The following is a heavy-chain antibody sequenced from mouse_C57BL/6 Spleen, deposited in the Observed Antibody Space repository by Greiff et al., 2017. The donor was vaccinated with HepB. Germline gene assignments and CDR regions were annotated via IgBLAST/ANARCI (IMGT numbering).Heavy chain of an antibody. J-gene: IGHJ3*01. D-gene: IGHD2-4*01. Sequence: VKLQQSGPGLVQPSQSLSITCTVSGFSLTSYGVHWVRQSPGKGLEWLGVIWRGGSTDYNAAFMSRLSITKDNSKSQVFFKMNSLQADDTAIYYCAKNVLYDYDWFAYWGQGTLVTVSA. V-gene: IGHV2-5*01. CDR1: GFSLTSYG. CDR3: AKNVLYDYDWFAY. CDR2: IWRGGST.